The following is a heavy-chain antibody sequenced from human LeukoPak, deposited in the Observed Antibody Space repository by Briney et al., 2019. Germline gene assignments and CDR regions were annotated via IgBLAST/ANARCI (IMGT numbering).Heavy chain of an antibody. CDR2: IYSAGTT. CDR1: GFTVSKSY. Sequence: GGSLRLSCAASGFTVSKSYLSWVRQAPGKGLEWVAVIYSAGTTYYADSVKGRFTISREKSTNTLYLQMNSLSAEDTAVYYCARDLAPLLWFGEPREVWGKGTTVTVSS. CDR3: ARDLAPLLWFGEPREV. D-gene: IGHD3-10*01. J-gene: IGHJ6*04. V-gene: IGHV3-53*01.